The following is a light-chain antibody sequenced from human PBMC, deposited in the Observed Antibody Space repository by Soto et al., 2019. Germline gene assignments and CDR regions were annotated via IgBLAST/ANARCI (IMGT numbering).Light chain of an antibody. V-gene: IGLV2-14*01. CDR2: DVT. CDR3: SSYTSTLYV. Sequence: QSVLTQPASVSGSPGQSITMSCTGTSSDVGGYNFVSWYQQHPGKAPKLMIYDVTTRPSGVSNRFSGSKSGNTASLTISGLQAEDEADYYCSSYTSTLYVFGTGTKVTVL. J-gene: IGLJ1*01. CDR1: SSDVGGYNF.